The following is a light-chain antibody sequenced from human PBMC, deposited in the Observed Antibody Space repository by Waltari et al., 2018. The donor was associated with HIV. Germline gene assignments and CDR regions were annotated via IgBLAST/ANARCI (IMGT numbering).Light chain of an antibody. Sequence: DIVMTQSPDYLAVSLGERGTINCKSRQTVFSRYTNNNYLAWYQRKSGQPPKLLFYWASTRESGVPDRFSASGSGTDFTLTINSLQAEDVAVYYGQQYYNTLWTFGQGTKVEIK. CDR2: WAS. V-gene: IGKV4-1*01. CDR1: QTVFSRYTNNNY. CDR3: QQYYNTLWT. J-gene: IGKJ1*01.